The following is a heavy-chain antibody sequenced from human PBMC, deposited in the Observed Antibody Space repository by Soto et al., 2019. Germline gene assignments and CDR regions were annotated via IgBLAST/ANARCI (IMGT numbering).Heavy chain of an antibody. D-gene: IGHD2-2*03. V-gene: IGHV2-5*02. Sequence: QITLKESGPTLVKPTQTLTLTCTFSGFSLTTSGVGLCWIRQPPGKALEWLALIYWDDDKRYSPSLKSRLTITKDASRSQVVLTMTNIEPVDTATYFCATMDGLGEFDSWGQGTLVTVSS. CDR3: ATMDGLGEFDS. CDR2: IYWDDDK. CDR1: GFSLTTSGVG. J-gene: IGHJ5*01.